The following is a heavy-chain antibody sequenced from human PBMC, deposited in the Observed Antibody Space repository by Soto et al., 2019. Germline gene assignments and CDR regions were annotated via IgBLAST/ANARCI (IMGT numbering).Heavy chain of an antibody. CDR2: IYYSGST. CDR1: GGSISSSSYY. J-gene: IGHJ3*02. CDR3: ARGTDIVVVPAARNDAFDI. Sequence: SETLSLTCTVSGGSISSSSYYWGWIRQPPGKGLEWIGSIYYSGSTYYNPSLKSRFTISVDTSKNQFSLKLSSVTAAGTAVYYCARGTDIVVVPAARNDAFDIWGQGTMVTVSS. V-gene: IGHV4-39*01. D-gene: IGHD2-2*01.